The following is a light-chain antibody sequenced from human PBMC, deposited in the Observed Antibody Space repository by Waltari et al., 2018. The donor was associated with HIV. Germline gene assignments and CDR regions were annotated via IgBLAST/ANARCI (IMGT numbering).Light chain of an antibody. Sequence: QTVVTQEPSFSVSPGATVTLTCALRPGSVSTTYYPSWYQQPPGQAPRTLIYNTDTRSSGVPDRFSGSIVGDKAVLTITGAQADDECDYYCALYMGSGVWVFGGGTTLTVL. CDR1: PGSVSTTYY. CDR2: NTD. V-gene: IGLV8-61*01. J-gene: IGLJ3*02. CDR3: ALYMGSGVWV.